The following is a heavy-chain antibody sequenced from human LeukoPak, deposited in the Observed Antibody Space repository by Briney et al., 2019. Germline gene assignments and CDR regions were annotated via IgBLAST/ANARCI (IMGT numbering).Heavy chain of an antibody. CDR3: ARDFSEYDILTGVFDY. CDR1: GYXXIGYY. Sequence: GASVKVSCKASGYXXIGYYMHXVXXAXXXXXEXMGWINPNSGGTKYAQKFQGRVTMTRDTSISTAYMELRRLRSDDTAVYYCARDFSEYDILTGVFDYWGQGTLVTVSS. D-gene: IGHD3-9*01. J-gene: IGHJ4*02. V-gene: IGHV1-2*02. CDR2: INPNSGGT.